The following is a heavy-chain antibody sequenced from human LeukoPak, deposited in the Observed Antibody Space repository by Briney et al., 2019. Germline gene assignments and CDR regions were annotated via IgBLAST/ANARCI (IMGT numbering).Heavy chain of an antibody. Sequence: GGSLRLSCAASGFTFSIYAMSWVRQAPGKGMQWVSSITSRGESTWYVDSVKGRFTITRDNSEKKLYLQMHSLRAEDTAVYYCARDRPNYYGSDGHYYRRDGDYWGRGTLVSVSS. D-gene: IGHD3-22*01. J-gene: IGHJ4*02. CDR2: ITSRGEST. V-gene: IGHV3-23*01. CDR1: GFTFSIYA. CDR3: ARDRPNYYGSDGHYYRRDGDY.